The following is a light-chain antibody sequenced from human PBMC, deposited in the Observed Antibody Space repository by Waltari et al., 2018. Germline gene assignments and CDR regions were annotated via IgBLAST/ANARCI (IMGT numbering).Light chain of an antibody. CDR1: SGINVGTYR. V-gene: IGLV5-45*03. J-gene: IGLJ3*02. Sequence: QAVLTQPSSLSSSPGASASLTCTLRSGINVGTYRIYWYQQKPGSPPQYLLNYKSDSDKQQGSGVPSRFSGSKDASANAGILLISGLLSEDEADYYCMIRHSSAWVFGGGTKLTVL. CDR2: YKSDSDK. CDR3: MIRHSSAWV.